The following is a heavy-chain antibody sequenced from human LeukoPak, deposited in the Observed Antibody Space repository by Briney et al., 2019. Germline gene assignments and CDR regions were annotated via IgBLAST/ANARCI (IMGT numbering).Heavy chain of an antibody. Sequence: ASVKVSCKASGYTFTSYGISWVRQAPGQGLEWMGWISAYNGNTNYAQKLQGRVTMTTDTSTSTAYMELRSLRSDDTAVYYCAREFSYDILGERDYWGQGTLVTVSS. V-gene: IGHV1-18*01. CDR2: ISAYNGNT. D-gene: IGHD3-9*01. J-gene: IGHJ4*02. CDR1: GYTFTSYG. CDR3: AREFSYDILGERDY.